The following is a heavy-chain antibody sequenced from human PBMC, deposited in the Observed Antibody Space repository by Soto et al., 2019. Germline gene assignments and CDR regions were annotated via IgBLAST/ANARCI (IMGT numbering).Heavy chain of an antibody. D-gene: IGHD2-15*01. CDR1: GYTFTSSG. Sequence: QVQLVQSGAEVKKPGASVKVSCKASGYTFTSSGISWVRQAPGQGLEWMGWISAYNGNTNYAQKLQGRVTMTTDTSTSTAYMERRRLRSDDTAVYYCARPRYDSGAADFDYWGQGTLVTVSS. J-gene: IGHJ4*02. CDR3: ARPRYDSGAADFDY. V-gene: IGHV1-18*01. CDR2: ISAYNGNT.